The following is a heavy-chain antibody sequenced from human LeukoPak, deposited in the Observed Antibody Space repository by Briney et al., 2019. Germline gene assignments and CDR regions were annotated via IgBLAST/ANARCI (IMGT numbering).Heavy chain of an antibody. D-gene: IGHD3-10*01. J-gene: IGHJ6*02. CDR1: GGSISSGAYY. CDR3: ARDPRGYGMDV. CDR2: IYYSGVT. V-gene: IGHV4-31*03. Sequence: SETLSLTCTVSGGSISSGAYYWSWIRQDPGKGLEWIGYIYYSGVTYYNPSLKSRVTISLDTSRNQFSLRLSSVTAADTAVYYCARDPRGYGMDVWGQGTTVTVSS.